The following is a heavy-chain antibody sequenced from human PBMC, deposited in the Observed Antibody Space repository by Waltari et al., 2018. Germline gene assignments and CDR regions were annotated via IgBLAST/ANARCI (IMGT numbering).Heavy chain of an antibody. D-gene: IGHD3-22*01. CDR1: GYSISSGYY. CDR2: IYHSGST. J-gene: IGHJ4*02. CDR3: ARPDSSGSPGAVDY. Sequence: QVQLQESGPGLVKPSETLSLTCAVSGYSISSGYYWGWIRQPPGKGLEWIGSIYHSGSTYDNPSLKSRVTISVDTSKNQFSLKLSSVTAADTAVYYCARPDSSGSPGAVDYWGQGTLVTVSS. V-gene: IGHV4-38-2*01.